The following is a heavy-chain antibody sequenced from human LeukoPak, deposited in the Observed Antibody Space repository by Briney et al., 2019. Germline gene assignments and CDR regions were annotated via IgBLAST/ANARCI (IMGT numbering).Heavy chain of an antibody. D-gene: IGHD1-26*01. V-gene: IGHV1-2*02. CDR2: INPNSGGT. CDR1: GYTFTGYY. CDR3: ARGSSIVTSTIDWFDP. Sequence: ASVKVSCNSSGYTFTGYYMHWVRQAPGQGLEWMGWINPNSGGTHYAQKFQGRVTMTRDTSINTAYMGLSRLRSDDTAIYYCARGSSIVTSTIDWFDPWGQGALVAVSS. J-gene: IGHJ5*02.